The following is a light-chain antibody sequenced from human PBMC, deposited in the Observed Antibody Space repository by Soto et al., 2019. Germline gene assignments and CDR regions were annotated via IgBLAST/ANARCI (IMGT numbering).Light chain of an antibody. CDR1: SSDVGSYNL. CDR2: EGS. V-gene: IGLV2-23*01. Sequence: QSALTQPASVSGSPGQSITISCTGTSSDVGSYNLVSWYQQHPGKAPKLMIYEGSKRPSGVSNRFSGSKSGNTASLTISGLQTEDEADYYCCSYARSNFVVFGGGTKLTVL. CDR3: CSYARSNFVV. J-gene: IGLJ2*01.